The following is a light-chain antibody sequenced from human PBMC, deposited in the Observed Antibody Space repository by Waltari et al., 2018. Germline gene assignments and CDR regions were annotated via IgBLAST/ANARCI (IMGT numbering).Light chain of an antibody. Sequence: DIQLTQSPSFLSASVGDRVTITCRASQGISSYLAWYQQKPGKAPKLLIYAASTLQSGVPSRFSGSGSGTEFTLTINSLQPEDFVSYYCQQHDSYPLTFGGGTKVEIK. J-gene: IGKJ4*01. CDR3: QQHDSYPLT. V-gene: IGKV1-9*01. CDR2: AAS. CDR1: QGISSY.